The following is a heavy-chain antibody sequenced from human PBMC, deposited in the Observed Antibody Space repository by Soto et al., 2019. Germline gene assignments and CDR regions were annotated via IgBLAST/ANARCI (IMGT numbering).Heavy chain of an antibody. CDR1: GFTFSSYS. CDR2: ISSSSSTI. Sequence: EVQLVESGGGLVQPGGSLRLSCAASGFTFSSYSMNWVRQAPGKGLEWVSYISSSSSTIYYADSVKGRFTISRDNAKNSLYLQMNSLRDEDTAVYYCARDCSGYYDFCTPDYGMDVWGQGTTVTVSS. J-gene: IGHJ6*02. CDR3: ARDCSGYYDFCTPDYGMDV. D-gene: IGHD3-3*01. V-gene: IGHV3-48*02.